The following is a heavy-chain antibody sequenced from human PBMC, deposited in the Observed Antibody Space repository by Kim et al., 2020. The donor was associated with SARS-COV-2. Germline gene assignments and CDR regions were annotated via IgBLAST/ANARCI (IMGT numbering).Heavy chain of an antibody. CDR3: VRGGAL. CDR2: IKSDASST. D-gene: IGHD3-16*01. Sequence: WVSRIKSDASSTSSAASVKDRFTISRDNAKNTLYLQMNSLRAEATAVYYCVRGGALWGQGTLVTVSS. V-gene: IGHV3-74*01. J-gene: IGHJ4*02.